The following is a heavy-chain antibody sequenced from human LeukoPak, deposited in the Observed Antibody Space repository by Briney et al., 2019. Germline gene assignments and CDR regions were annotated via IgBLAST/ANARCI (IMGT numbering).Heavy chain of an antibody. D-gene: IGHD3-9*01. J-gene: IGHJ4*02. CDR3: ARTYNGMRDSDWLRDYYFDY. CDR1: GFSLSASGVG. CDR2: IYLNEDK. V-gene: IGHV2-5*01. Sequence: SAPTLLNPTQTLTLTCTFSGFSLSASGVGVGWIRQPPGKALEWHAIIYLNEDKRYSPSLKSRLTITKDTSKNQVVLQMTDMDPVDTATYYCARTYNGMRDSDWLRDYYFDYWGQGTLVTVSS.